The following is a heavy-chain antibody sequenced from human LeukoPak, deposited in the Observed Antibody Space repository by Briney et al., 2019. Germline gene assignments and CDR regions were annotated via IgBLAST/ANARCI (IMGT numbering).Heavy chain of an antibody. V-gene: IGHV3-21*01. Sequence: PGGSPRTPRGTSGFHFSNYSMKLGRQAPGEGVGWGSSISSSSSYIYYADSVKGRFTISRDNAKNSLYLQMNSLRAEDTAVYYCARGDCSGGSCYQAWGQGTLVTVSS. J-gene: IGHJ4*02. CDR3: ARGDCSGGSCYQA. CDR1: GFHFSNYS. D-gene: IGHD2-15*01. CDR2: ISSSSSYI.